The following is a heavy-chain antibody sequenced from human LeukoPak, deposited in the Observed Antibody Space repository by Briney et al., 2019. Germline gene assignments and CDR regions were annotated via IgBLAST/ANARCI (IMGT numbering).Heavy chain of an antibody. CDR2: ISYDGSNK. Sequence: GGSLRLSCAASGFTFSSYGMHWVRQAPGKGLEWVAVISYDGSNKYYADSVKGRFTISRDNSKNTLYLQMNSLRAEDTAVYYCARGHLGTIAVAGLFDYWGQGTLVTVSS. CDR3: ARGHLGTIAVAGLFDY. V-gene: IGHV3-30*03. CDR1: GFTFSSYG. J-gene: IGHJ4*02. D-gene: IGHD6-19*01.